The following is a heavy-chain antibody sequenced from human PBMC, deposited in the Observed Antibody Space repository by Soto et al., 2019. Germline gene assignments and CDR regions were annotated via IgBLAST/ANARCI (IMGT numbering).Heavy chain of an antibody. CDR3: ARGRGYVNILIREYYMDV. CDR1: GYTFTSYH. Sequence: ASVKVSCKASGYTFTSYHMHWVRQAPGQGLEWMGIINPSGGSTSYPQKFQGRVTMTRDTSTSTVYMELSSLTSEDPAVYFCARGRGYVNILIREYYMDVWGKGTTVTVSS. CDR2: INPSGGST. J-gene: IGHJ6*03. V-gene: IGHV1-46*03. D-gene: IGHD3-9*01.